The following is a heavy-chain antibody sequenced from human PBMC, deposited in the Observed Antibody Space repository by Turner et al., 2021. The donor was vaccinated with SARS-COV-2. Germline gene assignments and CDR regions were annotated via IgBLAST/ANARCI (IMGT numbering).Heavy chain of an antibody. Sequence: QVQLVQSGAEVKKPGSSVKVSCKASGGTFSRYAISWVRQAPGQGLEWMGGIIPIFGIANYAQKFQGRVTITAEESTSTAYMELSSLRSEDTAVYYCAAGYYDILTGYYSYYYYGMDVWGQGTTVTVSS. CDR1: GGTFSRYA. CDR3: AAGYYDILTGYYSYYYYGMDV. CDR2: IIPIFGIA. V-gene: IGHV1-69*01. J-gene: IGHJ6*02. D-gene: IGHD3-9*01.